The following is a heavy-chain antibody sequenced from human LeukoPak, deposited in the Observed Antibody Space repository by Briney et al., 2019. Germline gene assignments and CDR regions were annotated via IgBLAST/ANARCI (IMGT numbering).Heavy chain of an antibody. CDR2: ISSTSTTI. D-gene: IGHD2-15*01. J-gene: IGHJ5*02. CDR1: GFPFSSYS. CDR3: AREWWTRSPDWFDP. V-gene: IGHV3-48*04. Sequence: GGSLRLSCAASGFPFSSYSMNWVRQAPGKGLEWVSYISSTSTTIYYADSVKGRFTISRDNAKNSLYLQMNSLRAEDTAVYYCAREWWTRSPDWFDPWGQGTLVTVSS.